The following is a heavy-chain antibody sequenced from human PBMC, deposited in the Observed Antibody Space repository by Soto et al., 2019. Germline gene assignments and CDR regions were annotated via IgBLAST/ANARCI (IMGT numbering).Heavy chain of an antibody. J-gene: IGHJ4*02. CDR1: GYTFTSYG. V-gene: IGHV1-18*01. Sequence: QVQLVQSGAEVKKPGASVKVSCKASGYTFTSYGISWVRQAPGQGLEWMGWISAYNGNTNYAQKLQGRVTMTTDTATSTAYMELRRLRSDDTAVYYCARVRYGSGSYYNVADYWGQGTLVTVSS. D-gene: IGHD3-10*01. CDR2: ISAYNGNT. CDR3: ARVRYGSGSYYNVADY.